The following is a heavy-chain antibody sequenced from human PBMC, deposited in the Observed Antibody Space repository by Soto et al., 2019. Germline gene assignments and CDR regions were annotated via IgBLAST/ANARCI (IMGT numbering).Heavy chain of an antibody. Sequence: PGGSLRLSCAASGFTFSDYYMSWIRQAPGKGLEWVSYISSSSSYTNYADSVKGRFTISRDNAKNSLYLQMNSLRAEDTAVYYCAREGGGDCYYKRCKLDYGMDVWGQGTTVTVSS. V-gene: IGHV3-11*05. CDR3: AREGGGDCYYKRCKLDYGMDV. D-gene: IGHD2-21*02. J-gene: IGHJ6*02. CDR1: GFTFSDYY. CDR2: ISSSSSYT.